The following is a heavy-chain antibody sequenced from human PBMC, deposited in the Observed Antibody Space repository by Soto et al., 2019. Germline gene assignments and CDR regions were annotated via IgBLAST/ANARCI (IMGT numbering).Heavy chain of an antibody. V-gene: IGHV1-3*01. Sequence: ASVKVSCKASGYTFTSYAMHWVRQAPGQRLEWMGWINAGNGNTKYSQKFQGRVTITRDTSASTAYMELSSLRSEDTAVYYCARGALYDILTGPSGYWGQGTLVTVSS. CDR2: INAGNGNT. CDR1: GYTFTSYA. CDR3: ARGALYDILTGPSGY. D-gene: IGHD3-9*01. J-gene: IGHJ4*02.